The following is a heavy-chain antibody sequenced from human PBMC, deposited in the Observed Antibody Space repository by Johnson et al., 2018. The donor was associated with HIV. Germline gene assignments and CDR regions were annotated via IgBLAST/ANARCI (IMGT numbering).Heavy chain of an antibody. Sequence: MLLVESGGGVVRPGESLRLSCAASGFTFSTYRMSWVRQAPGKGLEWVANIKQDGSEKYYVDSVKGRFTISRDNAKNSLYLQMNSLRAEDTAVYYCARDAVIRSGWYNVDAFDIWGQGTMVTVSS. CDR1: GFTFSTYR. V-gene: IGHV3-7*03. D-gene: IGHD6-19*01. J-gene: IGHJ3*02. CDR2: IKQDGSEK. CDR3: ARDAVIRSGWYNVDAFDI.